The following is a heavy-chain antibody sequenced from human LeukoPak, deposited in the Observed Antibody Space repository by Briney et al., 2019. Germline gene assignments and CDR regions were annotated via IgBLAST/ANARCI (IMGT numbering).Heavy chain of an antibody. J-gene: IGHJ5*02. V-gene: IGHV4-39*01. CDR3: ARIPYGLWFGELLHWFDP. CDR2: VYYSGST. CDR1: GGSISSSSYS. D-gene: IGHD3-10*01. Sequence: SETLSLTCTVSGGSISSSSYSWGWIRQPPGKGLEWIGSVYYSGSTYYNPSLKSRVTISVDTSKNQFSLKLSSVTAADTAVYYCARIPYGLWFGELLHWFDPWGQGILVTVSS.